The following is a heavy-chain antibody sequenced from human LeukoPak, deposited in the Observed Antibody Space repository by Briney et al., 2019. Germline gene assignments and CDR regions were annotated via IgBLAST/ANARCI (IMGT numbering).Heavy chain of an antibody. J-gene: IGHJ4*02. D-gene: IGHD3-10*02. CDR2: INHSGST. CDR1: TGSFSGHY. Sequence: SETLSLTCAIYTGSFSGHYWSWIRQPPGKGLEWLGEINHSGSTNYNPSLKSRVTISVDTSKNQFSLKLSSVTAADTAVYYCASFTYYDRLDYWGQGTLVTVSS. CDR3: ASFTYYDRLDY. V-gene: IGHV4-34*01.